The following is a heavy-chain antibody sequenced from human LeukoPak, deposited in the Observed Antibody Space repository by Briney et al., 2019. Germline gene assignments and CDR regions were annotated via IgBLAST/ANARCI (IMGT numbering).Heavy chain of an antibody. D-gene: IGHD6-19*01. CDR1: GFTFSSYW. CDR2: IKQDGSET. Sequence: PGRSLRLSCAASGFTFSSYWMSWVRQAPGKGLEWVANIKQDGSETYYVDSVKGRFTISRDNAKNSLYLQMNSLRAEDTAVYYCAGSTGWARYFDYWGQGTLVTVSS. V-gene: IGHV3-7*05. CDR3: AGSTGWARYFDY. J-gene: IGHJ4*02.